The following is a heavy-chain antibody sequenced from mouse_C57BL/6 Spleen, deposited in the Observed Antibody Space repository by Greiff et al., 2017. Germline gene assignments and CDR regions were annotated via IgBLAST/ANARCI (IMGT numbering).Heavy chain of an antibody. Sequence: EVQLVESGGGLVQPGGSMKLSCVASGFTFSNYWMNWVRQSPEKGLGWVAQIRLKSDNYATHYAESVKGRFTISRDDSKSSVYLQMNNLRAEDTGIYYCTRYSNWFAYWGQGTLVTVSA. CDR1: GFTFSNYW. V-gene: IGHV6-3*01. D-gene: IGHD2-5*01. J-gene: IGHJ3*01. CDR2: IRLKSDNYAT. CDR3: TRYSNWFAY.